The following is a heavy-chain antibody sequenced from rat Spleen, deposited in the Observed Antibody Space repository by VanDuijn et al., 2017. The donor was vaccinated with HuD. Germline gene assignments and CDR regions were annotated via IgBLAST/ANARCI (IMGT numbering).Heavy chain of an antibody. D-gene: IGHD1-10*01. CDR2: IQSGGST. V-gene: IGHV2-19*01. Sequence: QVQLKESGPGLVQPSQTLSLTCTVSGFSLTDYRVPWVRQPPGKGLEWMGRIQSGGSTDYNSALKSRLSISRDTSKSQVFLKMNSLQTEDTAIYFCTRPNNPYWYFDFWGPGTMVTVSS. J-gene: IGHJ1*01. CDR3: TRPNNPYWYFDF. CDR1: GFSLTDYR.